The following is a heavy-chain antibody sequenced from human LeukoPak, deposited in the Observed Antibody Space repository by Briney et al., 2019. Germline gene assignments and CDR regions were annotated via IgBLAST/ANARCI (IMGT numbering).Heavy chain of an antibody. Sequence: GSLRLSCAASGFTFSRYWMSWVRQAPGKGLEWVANIKQDETEKHYVDSVKGRFTISRDSAKNSLYLQMNSLTAEDTAVYYRARWVASAGGGVYWYFDLWGRGTLVTVSS. D-gene: IGHD3-16*01. CDR3: ARWVASAGGGVYWYFDL. J-gene: IGHJ2*01. CDR2: IKQDETEK. V-gene: IGHV3-7*01. CDR1: GFTFSRYW.